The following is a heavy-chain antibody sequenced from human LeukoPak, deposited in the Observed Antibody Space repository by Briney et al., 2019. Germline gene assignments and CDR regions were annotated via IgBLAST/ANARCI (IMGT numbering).Heavy chain of an antibody. J-gene: IGHJ4*02. CDR1: GFTFSSYW. CDR3: AREGGTVDFDY. V-gene: IGHV4-39*07. D-gene: IGHD4-23*01. CDR2: IYYSGST. Sequence: GSLRLSCAASGFTFSSYWMSWIRQPPGKGLEWIGSIYYSGSTYYNPSLKSRVTISVNTSKNQFSLKLSSVTAADTAVYYCAREGGTVDFDYWGQGTLVTVSS.